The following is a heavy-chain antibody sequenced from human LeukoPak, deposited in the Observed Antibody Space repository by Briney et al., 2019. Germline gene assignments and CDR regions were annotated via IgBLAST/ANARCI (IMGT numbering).Heavy chain of an antibody. CDR3: ARPFYYDSNGGEGMDV. V-gene: IGHV3-21*06. CDR2: ITTSGTYI. D-gene: IGHD3-22*01. J-gene: IGHJ6*02. CDR1: GFTFTRIN. Sequence: KSGGSLRLSCAASGFTFTRINMNWVRQAPGKGLELVSSITTSGTYIYYADSVKGRFTISRDNAKNSLYLKMNSLRAEDTAVYYCARPFYYDSNGGEGMDVWGQGTTVTVSS.